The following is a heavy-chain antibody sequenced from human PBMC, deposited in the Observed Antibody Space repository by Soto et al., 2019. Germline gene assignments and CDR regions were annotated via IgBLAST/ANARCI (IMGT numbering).Heavy chain of an antibody. CDR1: GDSVSNNEW. Sequence: SETLSLTCVVSGDSVSNNEWWKWVRQPPGKGLEWIGEAHHTGSTNYNPSLKSRVTISVDKSKNQFSLKLGTVTAADTAVYYCTRGAFWAHDIWGQGTVVTV. D-gene: IGHD3-3*02. CDR2: AHHTGST. V-gene: IGHV4-4*02. J-gene: IGHJ3*02. CDR3: TRGAFWAHDI.